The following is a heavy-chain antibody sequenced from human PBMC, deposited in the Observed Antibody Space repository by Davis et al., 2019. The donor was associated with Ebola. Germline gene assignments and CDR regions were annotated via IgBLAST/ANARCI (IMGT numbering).Heavy chain of an antibody. CDR2: IKEDGSRQ. V-gene: IGHV3-7*04. D-gene: IGHD2-21*01. J-gene: IGHJ4*02. CDR3: ARGDAVCGY. CDR1: GFTFSNYW. Sequence: GESLKISCAASGFTFSNYWMNWVRQAPGKGLEWIGQIKEDGSRQYYLDSLKGRFSISRDNAKNSLYLQMNSLRAEDTAVYYCARGDAVCGYWGQGTLVTVSS.